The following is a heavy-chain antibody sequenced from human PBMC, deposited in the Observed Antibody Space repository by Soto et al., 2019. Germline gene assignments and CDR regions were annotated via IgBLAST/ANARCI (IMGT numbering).Heavy chain of an antibody. CDR2: ISYDGSNK. J-gene: IGHJ6*02. Sequence: GSLRLSCAASGFTFSSYGMHWVRQAPGKGLEWVAVISYDGSNKYYADSVKGRFTISRDNSKNTLYLQMNSLRAEDTAVYYCAKDLYYDFWSGLYYYGMDVWGQGTTVTVSS. D-gene: IGHD3-3*01. CDR1: GFTFSSYG. CDR3: AKDLYYDFWSGLYYYGMDV. V-gene: IGHV3-30*18.